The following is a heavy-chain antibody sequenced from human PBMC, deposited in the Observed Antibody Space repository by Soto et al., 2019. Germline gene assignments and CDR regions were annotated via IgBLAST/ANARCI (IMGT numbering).Heavy chain of an antibody. D-gene: IGHD6-13*01. Sequence: EVQLLESGGGLVQPGRSLRLSCTASGFTFSSHAMTWVRRAPGKGLEWVSGLSDSGDSIYYADSVKGRFTIYRDNSMNTLYLKMNTLRVADTAVYYCAKVSSSWYAGFFDLWGQGTLVTVSS. CDR3: AKVSSSWYAGFFDL. J-gene: IGHJ4*02. CDR1: GFTFSSHA. CDR2: LSDSGDSI. V-gene: IGHV3-23*01.